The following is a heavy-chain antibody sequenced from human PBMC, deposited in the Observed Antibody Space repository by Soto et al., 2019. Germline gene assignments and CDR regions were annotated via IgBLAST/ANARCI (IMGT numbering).Heavy chain of an antibody. J-gene: IGHJ4*02. CDR1: GGSFSAYY. CDR3: ARHSRYCSDYICYSFDY. V-gene: IGHV4-34*12. Sequence: SETLSLTCAVYGGSFSAYYWSWVRQPPGKGLEWIGEIIHSESTKYNPSLKSRVTISVDTSKNQFSLKLKSVTAADTAVYYCARHSRYCSDYICYSFDYWGQGTLVTVSS. CDR2: IIHSEST. D-gene: IGHD2-15*01.